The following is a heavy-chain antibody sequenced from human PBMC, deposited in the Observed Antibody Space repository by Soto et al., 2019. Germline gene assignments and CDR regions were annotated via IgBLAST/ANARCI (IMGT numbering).Heavy chain of an antibody. Sequence: EVLLLESGGGLVQPGGSLRLSCSASGFSFSSYAMAWVRQAPGKGLQWVSAISGSGGTTYYADSVRGRFTISRDNSKNNLYMHMNSLRAEDTDVYYCAKEGQKEIGSVFDYWGQGTLVPVSP. CDR3: AKEGQKEIGSVFDY. D-gene: IGHD1-26*01. J-gene: IGHJ4*02. V-gene: IGHV3-23*01. CDR2: ISGSGGTT. CDR1: GFSFSSYA.